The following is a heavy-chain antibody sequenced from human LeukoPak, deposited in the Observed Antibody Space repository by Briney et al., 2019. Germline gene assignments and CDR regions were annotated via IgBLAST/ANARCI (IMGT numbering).Heavy chain of an antibody. CDR3: ATLADTYYYYMDV. D-gene: IGHD2-21*01. J-gene: IGHJ6*03. CDR2: INPNSGGT. V-gene: IGHV1-2*02. Sequence: ASVKVSCKASGYTFTGYYMHWVRQAPGQGLERMGWINPNSGGTNYAQKFQGRVTMTRDTSISTAYMELSRLRSDDTAVYYCATLADTYYYYMDVWGKGTTVTISS. CDR1: GYTFTGYY.